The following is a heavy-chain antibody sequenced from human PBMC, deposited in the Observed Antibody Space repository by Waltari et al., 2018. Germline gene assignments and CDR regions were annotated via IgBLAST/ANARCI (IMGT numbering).Heavy chain of an antibody. CDR3: ASPSLDIVVVVARYAFDI. Sequence: QVQLVQSGAEVKKPGSSVKVSCKASGGTFSSYAISWVRQAPGQGLEWMGGIIPIFGTANYAQKFQGRVTITADESTSTAYMELSSLRSEDTAVYYCASPSLDIVVVVARYAFDIWGQGTMVTVSS. V-gene: IGHV1-69*12. J-gene: IGHJ3*02. CDR2: IIPIFGTA. D-gene: IGHD2-15*01. CDR1: GGTFSSYA.